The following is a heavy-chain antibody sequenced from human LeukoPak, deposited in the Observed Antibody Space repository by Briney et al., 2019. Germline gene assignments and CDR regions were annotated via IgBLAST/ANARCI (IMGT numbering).Heavy chain of an antibody. CDR3: ARGGDYYDSSGYFWRPAEIDY. V-gene: IGHV3-74*01. D-gene: IGHD3-22*01. CDR2: INRDGSTT. J-gene: IGHJ4*02. Sequence: PWGSLRLSCAASGFTFSSYWMHWVRQAPGKGLVWVSRINRDGSTTTYADSVKGRFTVSRDNAKNTLYLQMNSLRAEDTAVYYCARGGDYYDSSGYFWRPAEIDYWGQGTLVTVSS. CDR1: GFTFSSYW.